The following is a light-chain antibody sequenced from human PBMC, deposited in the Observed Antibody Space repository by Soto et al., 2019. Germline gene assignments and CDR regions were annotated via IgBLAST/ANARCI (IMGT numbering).Light chain of an antibody. CDR3: QEYSNYPYT. V-gene: IGKV1-5*03. J-gene: IGKJ2*01. Sequence: EIQMTQSPSTLSDSEGDRVTITCRAGQGITSRLAWYQQKPGKAPKLLISQASTLETGVPSRFSGSGSGTEFTLTVSGLQPDDFATYYCQEYSNYPYTFGQRTNVDI. CDR1: QGITSR. CDR2: QAS.